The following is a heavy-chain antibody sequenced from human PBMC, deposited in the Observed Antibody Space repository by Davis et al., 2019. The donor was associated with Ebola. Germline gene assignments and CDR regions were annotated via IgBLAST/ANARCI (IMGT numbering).Heavy chain of an antibody. CDR1: TFTFSSYS. Sequence: GGSLRLSCAVSTFTFSSYSMNWVRQAPGKGLEWVSSISSSSIYIYYADSVKGRFTISRDNAKNSLYLQMNSLRAEDTAVYYCARGDGIAAAGTGFDYWGQGTLVTVSS. CDR3: ARGDGIAAAGTGFDY. V-gene: IGHV3-21*01. CDR2: ISSSSIYI. D-gene: IGHD6-13*01. J-gene: IGHJ4*02.